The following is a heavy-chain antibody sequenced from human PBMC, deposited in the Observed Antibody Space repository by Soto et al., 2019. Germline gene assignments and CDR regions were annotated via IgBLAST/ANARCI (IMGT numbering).Heavy chain of an antibody. D-gene: IGHD2-15*01. CDR1: GFTFSSYG. CDR2: IWYDGSNK. Sequence: PGGSLRLSCAASGFTFSSYGMHWVLQAPCKGLEWVAVIWYDGSNKYYADSVKGRFAISRDNSKNTLYLQMNSLRAEDTAVYYWARGGGYDYYYGLDVWPQGTTASV. CDR3: ARGGGYDYYYGLDV. V-gene: IGHV3-33*01. J-gene: IGHJ6*02.